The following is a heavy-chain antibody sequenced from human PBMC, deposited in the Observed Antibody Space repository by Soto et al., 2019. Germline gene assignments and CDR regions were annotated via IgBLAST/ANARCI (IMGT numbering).Heavy chain of an antibody. J-gene: IGHJ4*02. CDR1: GFTFTSSA. V-gene: IGHV1-58*01. D-gene: IGHD6-13*01. CDR3: AGTMAAAEDY. Sequence: QMQLVQSGPEVKKPGTSVKVSCKASGFTFTSSAVQWVRQARGQRLEWIGWSVVGSGNTNYAQKFQERVTISRDMYTSTAYMELSSLRSEDTAVYYCAGTMAAAEDYWGQGTLVTVSS. CDR2: SVVGSGNT.